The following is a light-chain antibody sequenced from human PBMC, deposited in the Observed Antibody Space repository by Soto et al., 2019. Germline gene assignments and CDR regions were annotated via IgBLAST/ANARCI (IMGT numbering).Light chain of an antibody. V-gene: IGKV1-33*01. CDR1: QDISNF. CDR2: DAS. Sequence: DIQMTQSPSSLSASVGDRVTITCQASQDISNFLNWYQQKPGKAPKLLIYDASNLETGVPSRFSGSGSGTDFTFTINSLQPEDIATYYCQQYDTLPTFGQGTKLEIK. J-gene: IGKJ2*01. CDR3: QQYDTLPT.